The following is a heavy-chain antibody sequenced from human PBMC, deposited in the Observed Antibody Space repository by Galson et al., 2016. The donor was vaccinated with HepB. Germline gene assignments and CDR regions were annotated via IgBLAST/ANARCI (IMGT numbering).Heavy chain of an antibody. V-gene: IGHV4-59*01. CDR1: GDSITNYY. CDR2: IYDTDITNS. Sequence: SETLSLTCAVSGDSITNYYWTWIRQPPGKGLEWIGYIYDTDITNSNSNPSLKSRVSISVDMSKNQVSLELRSLTTADTAVYFCARGWDRHYNYWGQGTLVTVSS. CDR3: ARGWDRHYNY. D-gene: IGHD1-26*01. J-gene: IGHJ4*02.